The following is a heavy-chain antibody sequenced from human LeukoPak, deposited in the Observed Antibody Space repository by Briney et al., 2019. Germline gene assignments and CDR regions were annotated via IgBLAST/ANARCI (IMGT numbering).Heavy chain of an antibody. CDR1: GFTFTIYA. J-gene: IGHJ1*01. CDR2: INADNGNT. D-gene: IGHD4-11*01. CDR3: ARDKAVTTELTQYFQH. Sequence: GASVKVSCKASGFTFTIYAIHWVRQAPGQRLEWMGWINADNGNTKYSQKFQGRVTITRDTSARTAYMELSSLRSEDTAVYYCARDKAVTTELTQYFQHWGQGTLVTVSS. V-gene: IGHV1-3*01.